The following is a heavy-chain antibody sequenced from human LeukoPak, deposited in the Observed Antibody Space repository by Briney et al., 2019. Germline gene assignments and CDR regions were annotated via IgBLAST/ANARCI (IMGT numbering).Heavy chain of an antibody. Sequence: SETLSLTCTVFGGSFSSGSHYYNWIRQHPGKGLEWIGYIYYTGITSYNPSLKSRVSMSVDTSMNQVSLKLNSLTAADTAVYYCAASSGVTLGRFWGQGTLVTVSS. CDR2: IYYTGIT. D-gene: IGHD3-16*01. CDR3: AASSGVTLGRF. J-gene: IGHJ4*02. CDR1: GGSFSSGSHY. V-gene: IGHV4-31*03.